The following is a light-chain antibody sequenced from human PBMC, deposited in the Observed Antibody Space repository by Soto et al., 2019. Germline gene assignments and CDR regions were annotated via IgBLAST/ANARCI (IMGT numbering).Light chain of an antibody. V-gene: IGKV3-11*01. Sequence: EIVLTQSPATLSLSPGERDALSCRASQSVSSHLAWYQQKPGQAPRLLIYDASNRATGIPARFSGSGSGTAYTLIISSLEPEDLAVYYCQQRSNWPLTFGGGTKVEIK. CDR3: QQRSNWPLT. CDR1: QSVSSH. CDR2: DAS. J-gene: IGKJ4*01.